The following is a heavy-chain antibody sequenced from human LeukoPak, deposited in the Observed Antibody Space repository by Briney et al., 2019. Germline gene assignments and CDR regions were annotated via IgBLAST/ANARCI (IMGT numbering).Heavy chain of an antibody. CDR2: IYYSGST. D-gene: IGHD2/OR15-2a*01. CDR3: VRHLGFCSTTTCNTLFDP. Sequence: SETLSLTCTVSGGSITSYYWSWIRQPPGKGLEWIGYIYYSGSTNYNPSLKSRVSISVDTPKNLFSLKLSSVTAADTAVYYCVRHLGFCSTTTCNTLFDPWGQGTLVTVSS. J-gene: IGHJ5*02. CDR1: GGSITSYY. V-gene: IGHV4-59*08.